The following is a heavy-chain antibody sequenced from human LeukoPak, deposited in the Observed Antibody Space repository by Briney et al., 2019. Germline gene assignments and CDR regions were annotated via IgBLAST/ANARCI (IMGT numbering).Heavy chain of an antibody. CDR3: ARGYSFWSGYYTD. V-gene: IGHV4-61*02. J-gene: IGHJ4*02. Sequence: SQTLSVTCTVSGGSISSGSYYWSWIRQPAGKGLEWIGRIYTSGSTNYNPSLKSRVTISVDTSKNQFSLKLSSVTAADTAVYYCARGYSFWSGYYTDWGQGTLVTVSS. D-gene: IGHD3-3*01. CDR1: GGSISSGSYY. CDR2: IYTSGST.